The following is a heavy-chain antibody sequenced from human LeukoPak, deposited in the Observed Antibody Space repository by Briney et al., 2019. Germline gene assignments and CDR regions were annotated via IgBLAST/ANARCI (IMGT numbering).Heavy chain of an antibody. CDR3: ARSSGSGWSLFYFDY. V-gene: IGHV1-3*01. Sequence: ASVKVSCKASGYTFTSYAMHWVRQAPGQRLEWMGWINAGNGNTKYSQKFQGRVTITRDTSASTAYMELSSLRSEDTAVYYCARSSGSGWSLFYFDYWGQGTLVTVSS. D-gene: IGHD6-19*01. CDR2: INAGNGNT. CDR1: GYTFTSYA. J-gene: IGHJ4*02.